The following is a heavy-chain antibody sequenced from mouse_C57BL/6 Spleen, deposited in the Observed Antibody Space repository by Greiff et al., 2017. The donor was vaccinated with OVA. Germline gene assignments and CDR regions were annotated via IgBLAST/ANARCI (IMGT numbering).Heavy chain of an antibody. J-gene: IGHJ3*01. CDR1: GFNIKDYY. Sequence: VQLQQSGAELVKPGASVKLSCTASGFNIKDYYMHWVKQRTEQGLEWIGRIDPEDGETKYAPKFQRKATITADTSTNTAYLQLSSLTSEDTAVYYCARSPPSYDYPWFADWGQGTLVTVAA. CDR2: IDPEDGET. V-gene: IGHV14-2*01. CDR3: ARSPPSYDYPWFAD. D-gene: IGHD2-4*01.